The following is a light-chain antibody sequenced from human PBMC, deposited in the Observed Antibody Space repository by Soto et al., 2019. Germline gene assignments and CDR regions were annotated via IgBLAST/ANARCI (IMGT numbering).Light chain of an antibody. J-gene: IGKJ1*01. CDR1: QSISSY. Sequence: DIQMTQSPSSLSASVGDRVTITCRASQSISSYLNLYQQKPGKAPKLLIYAASSLQSGVPSRFSGSGSGTEFTLTISRLQPEDVATYYCQQSYSTPWTCGQGTKVEIK. V-gene: IGKV1-39*01. CDR3: QQSYSTPWT. CDR2: AAS.